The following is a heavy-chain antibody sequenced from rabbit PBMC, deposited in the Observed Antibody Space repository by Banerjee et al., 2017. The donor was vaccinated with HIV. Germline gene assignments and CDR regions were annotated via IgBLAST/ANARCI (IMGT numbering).Heavy chain of an antibody. CDR1: GFSFSSSYW. CDR3: ASGYAGNGIAFKL. CDR2: IYAGSSGSGNP. V-gene: IGHV1S45*01. J-gene: IGHJ4*01. D-gene: IGHD4-2*01. Sequence: QEQLEESGGDLVKPEGSLTLTCTASGFSFSSSYWICWVRQAPGKGLEWIACIYAGSSGSGNPWYASWVNGRFTISKTSSTTVTLQMTSLTAADTATYFCASGYAGNGIAFKLWGPGTLVTVS.